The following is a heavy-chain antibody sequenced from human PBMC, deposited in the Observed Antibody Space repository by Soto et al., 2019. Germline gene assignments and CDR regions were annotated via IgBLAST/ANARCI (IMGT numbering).Heavy chain of an antibody. Sequence: QVQLVQSGAEVKKPGASVKVSCKASGYTFTSYYMHWVRQAPGQGLEWMGIINPSGGSTSYAQKFQGRVTMTRDTSTSTVYMELSGLRSEDTAVYYCARDQADIVATIASSYGMDVWGQGTTVTVSS. J-gene: IGHJ6*02. CDR2: INPSGGST. CDR1: GYTFTSYY. CDR3: ARDQADIVATIASSYGMDV. D-gene: IGHD5-12*01. V-gene: IGHV1-46*01.